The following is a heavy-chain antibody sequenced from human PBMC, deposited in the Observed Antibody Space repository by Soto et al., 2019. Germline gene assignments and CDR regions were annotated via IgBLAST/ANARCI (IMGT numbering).Heavy chain of an antibody. Sequence: QVQLVQSGAEVKKPGSSVKVSCKASGGTFSSYTISWVRQAPGQGLEWMGRIIPILGIANYAQKFQGRVTITEDKSTSTAYMELSSLRSEDTAVYYCARLTVAGTGWFDPWGQGTLVTVSS. CDR2: IIPILGIA. V-gene: IGHV1-69*02. D-gene: IGHD6-19*01. CDR3: ARLTVAGTGWFDP. CDR1: GGTFSSYT. J-gene: IGHJ5*02.